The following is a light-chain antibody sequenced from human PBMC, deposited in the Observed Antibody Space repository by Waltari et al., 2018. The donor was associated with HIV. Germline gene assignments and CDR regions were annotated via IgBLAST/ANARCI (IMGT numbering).Light chain of an antibody. CDR1: SSHIARNT. V-gene: IGLV1-44*01. CDR2: AND. Sequence: QSVLAQPPSASGTPGQRVTISCSGSSSHIARNTVNWYQQLPGTAPKLLIYANDQRPSGVPDRFSGSKSDTSASLAISGLQSEDEADFYCAAWDDSLNEWLFGGGTKLTIL. J-gene: IGLJ3*02. CDR3: AAWDDSLNEWL.